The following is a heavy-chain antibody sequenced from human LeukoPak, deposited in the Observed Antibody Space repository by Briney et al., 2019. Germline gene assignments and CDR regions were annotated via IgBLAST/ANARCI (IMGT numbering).Heavy chain of an antibody. CDR2: IKKDGSER. CDR1: GFTVSSYW. J-gene: IGHJ4*02. CDR3: ARGPSGGNGFSY. Sequence: GRSLTLSCAASGFTVSSYWMSWVRQAPGKGLEWVANIKKDGSERYYVDSVKGRFTISRDNAKNSLYMQMGSQRAEDTAVYYCARGPSGGNGFSYWGQGTLVTVSS. D-gene: IGHD2-15*01. V-gene: IGHV3-7*04.